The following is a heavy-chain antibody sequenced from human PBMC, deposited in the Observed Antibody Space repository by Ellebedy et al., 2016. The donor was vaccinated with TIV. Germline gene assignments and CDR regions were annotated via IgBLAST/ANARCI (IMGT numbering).Heavy chain of an antibody. V-gene: IGHV4-61*02. CDR2: IYASGST. J-gene: IGHJ6*03. D-gene: IGHD6-13*01. CDR3: TRSNWRQLGLYYYYYMDV. Sequence: SETLSLXXTVSGGSISSGGYYWSWIRQPVGKGLEWIGRIYASGSTNYNPSLKSRVTMSVDTSKNQFSLKLSSVTAADTAVYYCTRSNWRQLGLYYYYYMDVWGKGTTVTVSS. CDR1: GGSISSGGYY.